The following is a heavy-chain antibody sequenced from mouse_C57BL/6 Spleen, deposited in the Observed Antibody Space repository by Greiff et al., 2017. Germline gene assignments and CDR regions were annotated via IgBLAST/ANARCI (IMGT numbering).Heavy chain of an antibody. CDR3: ARAYDYDGYYYAMDY. CDR1: GYTFTSYG. V-gene: IGHV1-81*01. D-gene: IGHD2-4*01. CDR2: IYPRSGNT. Sequence: VKLMESGAELARPGASVKLSCKASGYTFTSYGISWVKQRTGQGLEWIGEIYPRSGNTYYNEKFKGKATLTADKSSSTAYMELRSLTSEDSAVYFCARAYDYDGYYYAMDYWGQGTSVTVSS. J-gene: IGHJ4*01.